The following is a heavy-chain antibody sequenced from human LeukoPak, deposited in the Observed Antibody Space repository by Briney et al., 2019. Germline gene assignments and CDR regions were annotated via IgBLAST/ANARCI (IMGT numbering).Heavy chain of an antibody. V-gene: IGHV3-74*01. Sequence: GGSLRLSCAASGFTFSNYWMHWVRQVPGKGLVWVSHINTDGSITNYADSVKGRFTISRDNAKNTLDLQMNSLRAADTAIYYCARIVGSWGQGTLVTVSS. CDR2: INTDGSIT. CDR1: GFTFSNYW. J-gene: IGHJ5*02. D-gene: IGHD1-26*01. CDR3: ARIVGS.